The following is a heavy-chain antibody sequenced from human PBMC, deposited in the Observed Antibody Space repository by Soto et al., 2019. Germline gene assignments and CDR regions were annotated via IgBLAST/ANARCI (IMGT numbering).Heavy chain of an antibody. CDR3: AKDKGPEYDILTGYHYFDD. CDR1: GFTFDDYA. Sequence: GGSLRLSCAASGFTFDDYAMHWVRQAPGKGLEWVSGISWNSGSIGYADSVKGRFTISRDNAKNSLYLQMNSLRAEDTALYYCAKDKGPEYDILTGYHYFDDWGQGTLVPVSS. V-gene: IGHV3-9*01. J-gene: IGHJ4*02. D-gene: IGHD3-9*01. CDR2: ISWNSGSI.